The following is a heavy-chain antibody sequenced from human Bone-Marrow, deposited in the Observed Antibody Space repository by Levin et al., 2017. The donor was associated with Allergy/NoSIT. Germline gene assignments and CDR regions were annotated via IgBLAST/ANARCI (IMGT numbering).Heavy chain of an antibody. CDR2: VDSDGRI. CDR3: ARLRHYDTSGYYPRGFDY. V-gene: IGHV3-66*01. CDR1: TFSVTSNY. J-gene: IGHJ4*02. Sequence: HPGGSLRLSCTASTFSVTSNYMTWVRQAPGKGLEWVSLVDSDGRIFYADSVRGRFTVSRDTSKNTVNLQMTSLRADDTAVYYCARLRHYDTSGYYPRGFDYWGQGTLVTVSS. D-gene: IGHD3-22*01.